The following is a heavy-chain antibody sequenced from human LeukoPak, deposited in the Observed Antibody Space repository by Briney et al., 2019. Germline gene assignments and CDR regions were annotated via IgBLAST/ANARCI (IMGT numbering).Heavy chain of an antibody. CDR3: ARNRLRATATYMDV. V-gene: IGHV3-30*02. D-gene: IGHD2-15*01. J-gene: IGHJ6*04. CDR2: IEYDGTDT. Sequence: GGSLRLSCAASGFTFSNYGMHWVRQAPGKGLEWVAFIEYDGTDTHFADSVRGRFTISRGNSEDTLYLQIITLRAVDTAVYYCARNRLRATATYMDVWGKGTTVTVSS. CDR1: GFTFSNYG.